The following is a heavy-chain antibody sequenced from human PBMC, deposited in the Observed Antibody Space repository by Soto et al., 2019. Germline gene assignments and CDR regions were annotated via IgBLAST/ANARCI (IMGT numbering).Heavy chain of an antibody. Sequence: QVQLVQSGAEVEKPGASVKVSCKASGYSFSNYAVHWVRQAPGQRLEWMGWVNAGNGNTRYSQNFQARVTITRDTSACTAYLELSSLRSEDTAVYYCARGHLAVVPVASWYYYMDVWGKGTTVTVSS. V-gene: IGHV1-3*01. CDR3: ARGHLAVVPVASWYYYMDV. CDR1: GYSFSNYA. CDR2: VNAGNGNT. D-gene: IGHD2-2*01. J-gene: IGHJ6*03.